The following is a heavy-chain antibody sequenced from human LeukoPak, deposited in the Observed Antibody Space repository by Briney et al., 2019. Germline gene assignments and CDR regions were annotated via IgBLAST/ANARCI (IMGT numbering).Heavy chain of an antibody. CDR2: ISGSGGST. J-gene: IGHJ5*02. CDR3: AKDSQGRGSYHNWFDP. V-gene: IGHV3-23*01. Sequence: PGGSLRLSCAASGFTFSSYAMSWVRQAPGKGLEWVSAISGSGGSTYYADSVKGRFTISRDNSKNTLYLQMNSLRAEDTAVYYCAKDSQGRGSYHNWFDPWGQGTLVTASS. D-gene: IGHD1-26*01. CDR1: GFTFSSYA.